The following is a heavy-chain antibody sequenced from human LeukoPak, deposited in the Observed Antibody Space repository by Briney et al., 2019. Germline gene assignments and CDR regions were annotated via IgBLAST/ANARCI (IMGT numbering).Heavy chain of an antibody. D-gene: IGHD2/OR15-2a*01. CDR3: ARGSTRADDY. CDR2: VHYNGDT. CDR1: GASMSNHY. J-gene: IGHJ4*02. V-gene: IGHV4-59*11. Sequence: PSETLSLTCTVSGASMSNHYWSWIRQPPGTGLEWIGYVHYNGDTNYNPSLTSRVATSVDTSRNQFSLRLYSVSAADTAVYYCARGSTRADDYWGQGILVTVSS.